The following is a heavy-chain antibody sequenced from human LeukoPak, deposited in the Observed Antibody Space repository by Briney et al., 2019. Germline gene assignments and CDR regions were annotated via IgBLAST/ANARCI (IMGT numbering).Heavy chain of an antibody. V-gene: IGHV4-30-4*08. CDR3: ASATVTASILFDP. CDR2: HYYSRIP. J-gene: IGHJ5*02. CDR1: GRPISSGDYY. D-gene: IGHD4-17*01. Sequence: PSQTLSLTXTVSGRPISSGDYYWPWTRQPPAKGLEWNVYHYYSRIPYYNPSPKRQVTISVHTSKNPYSQLLSPLPAPRAALYSCASATVTASILFDPWGQGTLVTVSS.